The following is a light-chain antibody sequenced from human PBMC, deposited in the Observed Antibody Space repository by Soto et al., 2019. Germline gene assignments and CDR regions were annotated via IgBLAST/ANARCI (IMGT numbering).Light chain of an antibody. CDR2: GAS. V-gene: IGKV3-15*01. Sequence: EIGMTQSPATLSVSPGERATLSCRASQSVSSNLAWYQQKPGQAPRLLIYGASTRATGIPARFSGSGSGTEFNLTISSLQSEDFAVYYCQQYNNWPPLTFGGGTKVEIK. CDR3: QQYNNWPPLT. J-gene: IGKJ4*01. CDR1: QSVSSN.